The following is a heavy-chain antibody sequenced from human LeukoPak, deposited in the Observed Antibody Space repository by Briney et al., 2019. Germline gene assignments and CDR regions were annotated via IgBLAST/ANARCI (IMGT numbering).Heavy chain of an antibody. CDR3: ARDPGYCSGGSCYYGVDY. V-gene: IGHV1-69*01. CDR2: IIPIFGTA. J-gene: IGHJ4*02. Sequence: SVKVSCKASGGTFSSYAISWVRQAPGQGLEWMGGIIPIFGTANYAQKFQGRVTITADESTSTAYMELSSLRSEDTAVYYCARDPGYCSGGSCYYGVDYWGQGTLVTVSS. CDR1: GGTFSSYA. D-gene: IGHD2-15*01.